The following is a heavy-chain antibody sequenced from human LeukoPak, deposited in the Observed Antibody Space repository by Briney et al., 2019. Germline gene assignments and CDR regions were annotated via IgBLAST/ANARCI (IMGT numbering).Heavy chain of an antibody. CDR2: ISWNSGSI. CDR3: AKDIATGNRLYYFDY. CDR1: GFTFDDYA. Sequence: PGRSLRLSCAASGFTFDDYAMHWVRQAPGKGLEWVSGISWNSGSIGYADSVKGRFTISRDNAKNSLYLQMNSLRAEDTALYYCAKDIATGNRLYYFDYWGLGTLVTVSS. J-gene: IGHJ4*02. D-gene: IGHD1-14*01. V-gene: IGHV3-9*01.